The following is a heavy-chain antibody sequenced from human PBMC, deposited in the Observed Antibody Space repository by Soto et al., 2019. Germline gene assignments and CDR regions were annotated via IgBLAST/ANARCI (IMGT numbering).Heavy chain of an antibody. Sequence: GGSLRLSCAASGFTFSSYAMSWVRQAPGKGLEWVSAISGSGGSTYYADSVKGRFTISRDNSKNTLYLQMNSLRAEDTAVYYCAKDQGSGWNPPTDYWGQGTLVTVSS. J-gene: IGHJ4*02. V-gene: IGHV3-23*01. CDR1: GFTFSSYA. CDR3: AKDQGSGWNPPTDY. CDR2: ISGSGGST. D-gene: IGHD6-19*01.